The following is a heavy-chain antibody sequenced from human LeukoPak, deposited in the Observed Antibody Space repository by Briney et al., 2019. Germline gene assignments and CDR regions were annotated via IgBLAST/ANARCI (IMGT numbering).Heavy chain of an antibody. J-gene: IGHJ4*02. Sequence: GGSLRLSCAASGFTFSSYWMHWVRQAPGKGLVWVSRINSDGCITTYADSVRGRFIISRDNAKSTLYLQINSLRAEDTAVYYCASSTQISKYADYWGQGALVTVSS. CDR3: ASSTQISKYADY. D-gene: IGHD2-2*01. CDR2: INSDGCIT. V-gene: IGHV3-74*01. CDR1: GFTFSSYW.